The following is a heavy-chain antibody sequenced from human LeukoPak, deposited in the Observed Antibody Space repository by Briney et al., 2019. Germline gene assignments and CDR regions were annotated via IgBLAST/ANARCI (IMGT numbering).Heavy chain of an antibody. CDR1: GGSISSSSYY. V-gene: IGHV4-39*01. D-gene: IGHD6-19*01. CDR2: IYYSGST. Sequence: SETLSLTCTVSGGSISSSSYYWGWIRQPPGKGLEWIGSIYYSGSTYYNPSLKSRVTISVDTSKNQFSLKLSSVTAADTAVYSCARHWRSSGSYWGQGTLVTVSS. J-gene: IGHJ4*02. CDR3: ARHWRSSGSY.